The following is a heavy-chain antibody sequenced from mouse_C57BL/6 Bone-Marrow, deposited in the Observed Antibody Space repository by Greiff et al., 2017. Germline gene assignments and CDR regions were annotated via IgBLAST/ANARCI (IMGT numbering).Heavy chain of an antibody. V-gene: IGHV1-64*01. CDR3: ARSAHYYGSSWYIEV. J-gene: IGHJ1*03. CDR1: GYTFTSYW. D-gene: IGHD1-1*01. CDR2: IHPNSGST. Sequence: QVQLQQPGAELVKPGASVKLSCKASGYTFTSYWMHWVKQRPGQGLEWIGMIHPNSGSTNYNEKFKSKATLTVDKSSSTAYMQLSSLTSEDSAVYYCARSAHYYGSSWYIEVWGTGTTVTVSS.